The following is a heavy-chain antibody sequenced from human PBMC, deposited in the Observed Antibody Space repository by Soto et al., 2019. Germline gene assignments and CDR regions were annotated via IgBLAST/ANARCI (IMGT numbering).Heavy chain of an antibody. CDR3: AKDLGYSYGGFFDY. J-gene: IGHJ4*02. CDR2: VSSAGSTK. CDR1: GFIFSNYG. V-gene: IGHV3-30*18. Sequence: QVQLVESGGGVVQPERSLRLSCAASGFIFSNYGMHWVRQAPGKGLEWVAVVSSAGSTKYYADSVKGRFTISRDNSKNTVFLQMNSLRAEDTAVYYWAKDLGYSYGGFFDYWGQGTLVTVSS. D-gene: IGHD5-18*01.